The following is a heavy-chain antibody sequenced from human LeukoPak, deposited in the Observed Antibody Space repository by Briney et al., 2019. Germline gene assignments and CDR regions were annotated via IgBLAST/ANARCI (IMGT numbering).Heavy chain of an antibody. D-gene: IGHD1-20*01. J-gene: IGHJ6*02. Sequence: GGSLRLSCAASGFTFSSYGMHWVRQAPGKGLEWVAVIWYDGSNKYYADSVKGRFTISRDNSKNTLYLQMNSLRAEDTAVYYCAKRRKITGTTEVSDGMDVWGQGTTVTVSS. CDR3: AKRRKITGTTEVSDGMDV. CDR2: IWYDGSNK. CDR1: GFTFSSYG. V-gene: IGHV3-30*02.